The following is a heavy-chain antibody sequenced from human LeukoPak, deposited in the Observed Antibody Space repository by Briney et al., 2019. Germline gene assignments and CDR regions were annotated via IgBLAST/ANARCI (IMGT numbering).Heavy chain of an antibody. J-gene: IGHJ5*02. CDR3: ARGPNIYGSGRSWFDP. CDR2: INPNSGGT. Sequence: ASVKVSCKASGYTFTDYYAYWVRQAPGQGLEWMGWINPNSGGTNYAQKFQGGVTMTRDTSIRTVYMELSRLRSDDTAVYYCARGPNIYGSGRSWFDPWGQGTLVTVSS. V-gene: IGHV1-2*02. D-gene: IGHD3-10*01. CDR1: GYTFTDYY.